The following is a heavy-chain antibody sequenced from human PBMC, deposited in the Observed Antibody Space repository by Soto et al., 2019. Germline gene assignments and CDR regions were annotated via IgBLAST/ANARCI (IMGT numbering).Heavy chain of an antibody. Sequence: QVQLVQSGAEVKEPGASVKVSCKASGYTFTSFYIHWVRQAPGQGLEWMAIINPTGGSTNYAQMFRGRVTLTMDTSTSTDYMELSGLRSEDTAVYYCARNLASADVWGQGTLVTVSS. D-gene: IGHD6-13*01. CDR3: ARNLASADV. V-gene: IGHV1-46*01. CDR1: GYTFTSFY. CDR2: INPTGGST. J-gene: IGHJ4*02.